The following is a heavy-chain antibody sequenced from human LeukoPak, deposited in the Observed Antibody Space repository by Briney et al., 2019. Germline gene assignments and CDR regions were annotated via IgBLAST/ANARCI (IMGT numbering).Heavy chain of an antibody. J-gene: IGHJ5*02. CDR3: ARHDYGASQANWFDP. CDR2: IYYSGST. Sequence: PSETLSLTCIVSGDSISSSPYYWGWIRQPLGKGLGWIGNIYYSGSTYYNPSLKSRVTISVDTSKNQSSLRLSSVTAADTAVYYCARHDYGASQANWFDPWGQGTLVTVSS. D-gene: IGHD4-17*01. CDR1: GDSISSSPYY. V-gene: IGHV4-39*01.